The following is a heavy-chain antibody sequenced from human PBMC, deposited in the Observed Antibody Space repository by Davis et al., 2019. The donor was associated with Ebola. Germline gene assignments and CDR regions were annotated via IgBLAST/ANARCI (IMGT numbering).Heavy chain of an antibody. CDR3: ARGRPSTVTKGFYFDY. CDR2: TYSGGST. Sequence: PGGSLRLSCAASGFTVSSNYMSWVRQAPGKGLERVSVTYSGGSTYYADSVKGRFTISRDNSKNTLYLQMNSLRDEDTAVYYCARGRPSTVTKGFYFDYWGQGTLVTVSS. D-gene: IGHD4-17*01. J-gene: IGHJ4*02. V-gene: IGHV3-53*01. CDR1: GFTVSSNY.